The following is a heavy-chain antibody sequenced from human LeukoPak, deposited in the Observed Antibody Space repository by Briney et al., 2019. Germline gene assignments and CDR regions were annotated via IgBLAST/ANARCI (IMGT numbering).Heavy chain of an antibody. Sequence: GGSLRLSCAASGFTFSSYWMHWVRQAPGKGLVWVSRINGDGSSTSYADSVKGRFSISRDNTRNTVYMQMNSLRAEDTAVYYCTRGGGTSGYWGQGTLVTVSS. CDR1: GFTFSSYW. CDR3: TRGGGTSGY. D-gene: IGHD1-14*01. V-gene: IGHV3-74*01. J-gene: IGHJ4*02. CDR2: INGDGSST.